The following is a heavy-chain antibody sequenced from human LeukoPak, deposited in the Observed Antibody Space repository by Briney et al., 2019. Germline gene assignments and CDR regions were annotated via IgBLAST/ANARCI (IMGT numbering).Heavy chain of an antibody. V-gene: IGHV3-48*03. D-gene: IGHD2-8*01. CDR2: INSADNVE. CDR1: GFSLRSSE. CDR3: ARDTVNGPFVISLDL. J-gene: IGHJ5*02. Sequence: PGGSLRLSCAASGFSLRSSEMNWVRQAPGKGPEWVAHINSADNVEYYTESGGGRFTMSRDNAKDLLYLQMNSLRDEDTAVYYCARDTVNGPFVISLDLWGQGVLVTVSS.